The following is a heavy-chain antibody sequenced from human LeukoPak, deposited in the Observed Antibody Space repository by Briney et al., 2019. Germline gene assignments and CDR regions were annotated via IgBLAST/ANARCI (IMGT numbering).Heavy chain of an antibody. CDR2: ISGSGGKT. Sequence: GGSLRLSCAASGFTFSSYGMHWVRQAPGKGLEWVSVISGSGGKTDYADSVKGRFTISRDNSKNTLYLQMNSLRAEDTAVYYCAKDAVTDPTFDYFDYWGQGTLVTVSS. D-gene: IGHD4-17*01. CDR3: AKDAVTDPTFDYFDY. J-gene: IGHJ4*02. V-gene: IGHV3-23*01. CDR1: GFTFSSYG.